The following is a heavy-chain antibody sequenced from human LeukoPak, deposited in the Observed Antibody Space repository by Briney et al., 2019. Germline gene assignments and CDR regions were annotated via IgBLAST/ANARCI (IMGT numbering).Heavy chain of an antibody. CDR2: ITGSSSYI. J-gene: IGHJ4*02. Sequence: GGSLRLSCAASGFTFSTYYMNWVRQAPGKGLEWVSFITGSSSYIYYTDSVKGRFTISRDNAKNSLFLQMNSLRDEDTAVYYCASGFSISPYFDYWGQGTLVTVSS. D-gene: IGHD3-3*02. CDR3: ASGFSISPYFDY. CDR1: GFTFSTYY. V-gene: IGHV3-21*01.